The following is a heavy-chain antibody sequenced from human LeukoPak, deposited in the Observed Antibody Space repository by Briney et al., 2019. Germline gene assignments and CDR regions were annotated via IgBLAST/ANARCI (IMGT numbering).Heavy chain of an antibody. CDR3: ATPMWFGEPPVDY. V-gene: IGHV4-39*01. D-gene: IGHD3-10*01. J-gene: IGHJ4*02. CDR2: IYYSGST. Sequence: ASETLSLTCTVSGGSISSSSYYWGWIRQPPGKGLEWIGSIYYSGSTYYNPSLKCRVTISVDTSKNQFSLKLSSVTAADTAVYYCATPMWFGEPPVDYWGQGTLVTVSS. CDR1: GGSISSSSYY.